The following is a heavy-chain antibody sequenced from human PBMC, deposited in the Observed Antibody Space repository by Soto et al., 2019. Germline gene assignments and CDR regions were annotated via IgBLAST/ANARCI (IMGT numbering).Heavy chain of an antibody. J-gene: IGHJ6*02. CDR1: GGSITTYY. CDR3: ATGPYCTSTSCYKDYYYGMDV. Sequence: PSETLSVTCTVSGGSITTYYWSWVRQPPGKGLEWIGYIHYSGTTGYNPSLKRRVTISVDTSKNQFSLKLSSVTAADTAVYYCATGPYCTSTSCYKDYYYGMDVWGQGTTVTVSS. CDR2: IHYSGTT. V-gene: IGHV4-59*01. D-gene: IGHD2-2*02.